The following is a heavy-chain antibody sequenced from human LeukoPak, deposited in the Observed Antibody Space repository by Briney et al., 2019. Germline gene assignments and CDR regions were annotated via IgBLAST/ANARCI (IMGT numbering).Heavy chain of an antibody. CDR3: AKDAELELVLTYYFDY. CDR2: ISSTGGTI. CDR1: GFTFSSNS. V-gene: IGHV3-48*04. D-gene: IGHD1-7*01. J-gene: IGHJ4*02. Sequence: PGGSLRLSCAASGFTFSSNSMNWVRQAPGKGLEWVSYISSTGGTIYYADSMKGRFTISRDNAKNTLYLQMNSLRAEDTAVYYCAKDAELELVLTYYFDYWGQGTLVTVSS.